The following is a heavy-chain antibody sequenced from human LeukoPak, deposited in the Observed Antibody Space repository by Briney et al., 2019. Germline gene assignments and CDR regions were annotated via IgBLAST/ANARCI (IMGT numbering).Heavy chain of an antibody. D-gene: IGHD3-16*02. Sequence: PRRSLRLSCAASGFTFSSYGMHWVRQAPGKGLEWVAVIAYDGSNKYYADSVKGRFTISRDNSKNTLYLQVNSLRAEDTAVYYCAKGGPGDALYGITFGGVIVKGGPLAYWGQGTLVNVSS. CDR2: IAYDGSNK. CDR1: GFTFSSYG. CDR3: AKGGPGDALYGITFGGVIVKGGPLAY. V-gene: IGHV3-30*18. J-gene: IGHJ4*02.